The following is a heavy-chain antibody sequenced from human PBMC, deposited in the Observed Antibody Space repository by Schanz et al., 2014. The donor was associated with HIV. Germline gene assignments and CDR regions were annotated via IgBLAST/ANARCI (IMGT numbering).Heavy chain of an antibody. CDR3: ARDRLHPGNGMDV. V-gene: IGHV3-33*08. J-gene: IGHJ6*02. Sequence: VDLVESGGGVVQPGRSLRLSCAASGFTFKTYWMSWVRQAPGKGLEGVAAIWYDGSNTFYADSVKGRFTISRDNSKKTVFLQMNNLRAEDTAVYYCARDRLHPGNGMDVWGQGTTVTVSS. CDR2: IWYDGSNT. CDR1: GFTFKTYW. D-gene: IGHD4-4*01.